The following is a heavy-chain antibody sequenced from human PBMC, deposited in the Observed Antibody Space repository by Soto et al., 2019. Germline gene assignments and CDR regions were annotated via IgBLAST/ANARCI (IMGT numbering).Heavy chain of an antibody. D-gene: IGHD2-15*01. CDR1: GFTFSSYA. Sequence: DVQLLESGGGLVQPEGSLRLSCAASGFTFSSYAMGWVRQGPGKGLEWVAVVSVGGSTHYADSVRGRVTISRDNSKNTLSLPMNSLTDEDTAVDFCAKRRGAGGHFTYWGQGALFTVSS. CDR3: AKRRGAGGHFTY. J-gene: IGHJ4*02. CDR2: VSVGGST. V-gene: IGHV3-23*01.